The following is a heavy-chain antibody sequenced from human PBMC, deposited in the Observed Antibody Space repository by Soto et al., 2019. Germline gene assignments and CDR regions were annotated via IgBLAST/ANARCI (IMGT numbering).Heavy chain of an antibody. Sequence: QVQLVQSGAEVKKPGASVKVSCKASGYTFTSYGISWVRQAPGQGLEWMGWISAYNGNTNYAQKLQGRVTMTTDTSTRTAYMELRSLRSDDTAVYYCARGGYYYDISDIQPHDDFDIWGQGTMVTVSS. J-gene: IGHJ3*02. V-gene: IGHV1-18*01. CDR2: ISAYNGNT. CDR1: GYTFTSYG. D-gene: IGHD3-22*01. CDR3: ARGGYYYDISDIQPHDDFDI.